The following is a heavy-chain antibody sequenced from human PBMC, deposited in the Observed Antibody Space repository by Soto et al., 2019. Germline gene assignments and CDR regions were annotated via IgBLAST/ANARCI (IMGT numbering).Heavy chain of an antibody. J-gene: IGHJ4*02. CDR1: GFTFTSYA. CDR3: ARQWLHSYYFDY. V-gene: IGHV3-64*01. CDR2: ISSNGGST. D-gene: IGHD6-19*01. Sequence: EVQLVESGGGLVQPGGSLRLSCAASGFTFTSYAMHWVRQAPGKGLEYVSAISSNGGSTYYATSVKGRFTISRDNSTNTLYLQMGSLRAADMAVYYCARQWLHSYYFDYWGQGTLVTVSS.